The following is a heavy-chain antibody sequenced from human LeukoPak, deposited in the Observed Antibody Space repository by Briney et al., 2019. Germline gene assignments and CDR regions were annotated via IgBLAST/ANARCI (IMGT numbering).Heavy chain of an antibody. CDR1: GESFVGYY. D-gene: IGHD5-12*01. CDR3: ARRRIPATITGSKLSSRFDT. CDR2: IDYTGST. Sequence: KASETLSLTCAVYGESFVGYYWAWIRQPPGKGLEWIGEIDYTGSTNYNPSLKSRIKMSADTSKNQFSVNLNSVTAADTAFYYCARRRIPATITGSKLSSRFDTWGQGTLVTVSS. V-gene: IGHV4-34*01. J-gene: IGHJ1*01.